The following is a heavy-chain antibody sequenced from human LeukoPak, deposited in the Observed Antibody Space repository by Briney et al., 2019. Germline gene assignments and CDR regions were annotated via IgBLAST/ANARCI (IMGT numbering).Heavy chain of an antibody. V-gene: IGHV3-23*01. J-gene: IGHJ4*02. CDR2: ITGAGSTT. CDR3: VRDRNYFEALQRSY. CDR1: GFTFSAFA. Sequence: GGSLRLSCAASGFTFSAFAMSWVRQDPGRGLEWVSSITGAGSTTYYPESVKGRFTISRDNSKNTLYLQMNSLRVEDTAVYFCVRDRNYFEALQRSYWGQGTLVTVSS. D-gene: IGHD1-7*01.